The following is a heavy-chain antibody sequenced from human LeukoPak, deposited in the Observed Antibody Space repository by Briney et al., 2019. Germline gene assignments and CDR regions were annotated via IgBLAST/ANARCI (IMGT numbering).Heavy chain of an antibody. Sequence: SVKVSCKASGGTFSSYAISWVRQAPGQGLEWMGGIIPIFGTANYAQKFQGRVTITTDESTSTVYMGLSSLRSEDTAVYYCARGGSRGVGATTNWFDPWGQGTLVTVSS. CDR2: IIPIFGTA. CDR3: ARGGSRGVGATTNWFDP. CDR1: GGTFSSYA. V-gene: IGHV1-69*05. D-gene: IGHD1-26*01. J-gene: IGHJ5*02.